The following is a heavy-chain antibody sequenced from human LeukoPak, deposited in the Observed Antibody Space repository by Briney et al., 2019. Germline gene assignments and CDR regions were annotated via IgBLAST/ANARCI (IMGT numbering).Heavy chain of an antibody. Sequence: GGSLRLSCAASGFTFSSYWMSWVRQAPGKGLEWVANIKQDGSEKYYVDSMKGRFTISRDNAKNSLYLQMNSLRAEDTAVYYCARDRSSSWGGGMDVWGQGTTVTVSS. J-gene: IGHJ6*02. V-gene: IGHV3-7*01. CDR1: GFTFSSYW. CDR2: IKQDGSEK. CDR3: ARDRSSSWGGGMDV. D-gene: IGHD6-13*01.